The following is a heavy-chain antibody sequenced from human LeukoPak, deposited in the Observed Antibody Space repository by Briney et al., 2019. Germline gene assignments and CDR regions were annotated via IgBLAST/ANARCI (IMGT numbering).Heavy chain of an antibody. CDR3: ARGNYDSSGYYPPLDY. CDR1: GGTFISYA. CDR2: IIPIFGTA. D-gene: IGHD3-22*01. Sequence: SVKVSCKASGGTFISYAISWVRQAPGRGLEWMGGIIPIFGTANYAQKFQGRVTITADESTSTAYMELSSLRSEDTAVYYCARGNYDSSGYYPPLDYWGQGTLVTVSS. V-gene: IGHV1-69*13. J-gene: IGHJ4*02.